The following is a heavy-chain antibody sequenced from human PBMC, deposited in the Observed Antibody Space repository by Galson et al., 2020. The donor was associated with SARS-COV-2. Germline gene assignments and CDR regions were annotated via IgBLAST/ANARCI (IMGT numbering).Heavy chain of an antibody. V-gene: IGHV3-13*01. CDR2: IGTAGDT. CDR3: ARMAHITMVRGVTYYYYYGMDV. J-gene: IGHJ6*02. Sequence: GGSLRLSCAASGFTFSSYDMHWVRQATGKGLEWVSAIGTAGDTYYPGSVKGRFTISREHAKNSLYLQMNSLRAGDTAVYYCARMAHITMVRGVTYYYYYGMDVWGQGTTVTVSS. CDR1: GFTFSSYD. D-gene: IGHD3-10*01.